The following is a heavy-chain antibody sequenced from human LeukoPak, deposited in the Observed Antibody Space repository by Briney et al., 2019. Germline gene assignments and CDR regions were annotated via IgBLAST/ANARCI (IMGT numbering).Heavy chain of an antibody. J-gene: IGHJ4*02. Sequence: SETLSLTCNVSGDSIRGFYWGWIRQPPGKGLEWIGYFYYSGDTNYNPALESRVIISVDTSKNQFSLKLSSVTAADTAVYYCATVGGLYYFDYWGRGTLVTVSS. CDR1: GDSIRGFY. CDR3: ATVGGLYYFDY. CDR2: FYYSGDT. D-gene: IGHD2-15*01. V-gene: IGHV4-59*01.